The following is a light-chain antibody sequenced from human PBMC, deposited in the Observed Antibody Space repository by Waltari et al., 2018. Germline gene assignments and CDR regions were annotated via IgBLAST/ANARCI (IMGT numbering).Light chain of an antibody. Sequence: DIQMTQSPSTLSASVGDRVTITCRASQNINIWLAWYQQKPGKAPNLLIYKASSLQSGVPSRFSGSGSGTEFALTINSLQPDDFATYYCQQYNAYPWTFGHGTKVESK. CDR2: KAS. CDR1: QNINIW. J-gene: IGKJ1*01. V-gene: IGKV1-5*03. CDR3: QQYNAYPWT.